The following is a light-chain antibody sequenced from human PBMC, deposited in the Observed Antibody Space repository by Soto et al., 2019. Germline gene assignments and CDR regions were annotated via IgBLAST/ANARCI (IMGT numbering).Light chain of an antibody. CDR3: QQYNDRPWT. CDR2: GAS. CDR1: QSVSSSS. J-gene: IGKJ1*01. V-gene: IGKV3-20*01. Sequence: EIVLTQSPGTLSLSPGERATLSCRASQSVSSSSLAWYQQKPGQAPRLLISGASSRAADIPDRFSGSGSGTDFTLTINRLEPEDFAVYYCQQYNDRPWTFGQGTKVEIK.